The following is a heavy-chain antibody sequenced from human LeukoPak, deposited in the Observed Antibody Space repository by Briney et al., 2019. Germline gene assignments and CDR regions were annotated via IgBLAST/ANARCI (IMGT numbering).Heavy chain of an antibody. CDR2: IYYSSGSSSART. D-gene: IGHD1-26*01. Sequence: SETLSLTCTVSGGSISSSGYYWGWFRQPPGKGLEWIGSIYYSSGSSSARTYYNPSLKSRATVSVDTSKYQSFLKLNSMIAADTAVYYCARTEITSTGSYYFDYWGQGTLVTVSS. V-gene: IGHV4-39*07. CDR1: GGSISSSGYY. J-gene: IGHJ4*02. CDR3: ARTEITSTGSYYFDY.